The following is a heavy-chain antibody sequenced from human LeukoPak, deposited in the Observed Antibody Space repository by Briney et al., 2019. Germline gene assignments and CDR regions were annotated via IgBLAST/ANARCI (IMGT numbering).Heavy chain of an antibody. Sequence: SVKVSCKASGGTFSSYAISWVRQAPGQGLEWMGGVIPIFGTANYAQKFQGRVTITADESTSTAYMELSSLRSEDTAVYYCATESIVGATTFDYWGQGTLVTVSS. CDR3: ATESIVGATTFDY. J-gene: IGHJ4*02. CDR1: GGTFSSYA. V-gene: IGHV1-69*13. CDR2: VIPIFGTA. D-gene: IGHD1-26*01.